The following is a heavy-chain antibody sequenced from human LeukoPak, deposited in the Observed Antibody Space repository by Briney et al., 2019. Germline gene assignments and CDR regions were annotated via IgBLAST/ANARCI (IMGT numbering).Heavy chain of an antibody. CDR2: INPNSGGT. D-gene: IGHD3-9*01. V-gene: IGHV1-2*02. J-gene: IGHJ6*03. CDR1: GYTFTGYY. CDR3: AREDILTGYRYYYMDV. Sequence: ASVKVSCKASGYTFTGYYMHWVRQAPGQGLEWMGWINPNSGGTNYAQKFQGRVTMTRDTSISTAYMELSRLRSDDTAVYYCAREDILTGYRYYYMDVWGKGTTVTISS.